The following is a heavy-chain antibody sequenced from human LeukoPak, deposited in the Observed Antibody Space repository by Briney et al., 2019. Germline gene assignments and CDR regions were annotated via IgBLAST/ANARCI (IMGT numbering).Heavy chain of an antibody. CDR2: IQNDGSDK. CDR1: GINFRSSG. Sequence: GGSLRLSCAASGINFRSSGMHWVRQAPGKGLEWVTFIQNDGSDKSYAASVKGRFTTSRDNSKNTVYLHMNSLRADDTALYYCAREGGRAAAGRFDYWGQGILVTVSS. J-gene: IGHJ4*02. V-gene: IGHV3-30*02. D-gene: IGHD6-13*01. CDR3: AREGGRAAAGRFDY.